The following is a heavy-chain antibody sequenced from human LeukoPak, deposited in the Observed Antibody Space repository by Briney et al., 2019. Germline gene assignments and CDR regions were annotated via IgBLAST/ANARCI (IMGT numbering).Heavy chain of an antibody. CDR3: ARESGSYRDAFDI. D-gene: IGHD1-26*01. V-gene: IGHV1-69*13. J-gene: IGHJ3*02. Sequence: SVKVSCKASGGTFSSYAISWVRQAPGQGLEWMGGIIPIFGTANYAQKFQGRVTITADESTSTAYMELSSLRSEDTAVYYCARESGSYRDAFDIWGQGTMVTVSS. CDR1: GGTFSSYA. CDR2: IIPIFGTA.